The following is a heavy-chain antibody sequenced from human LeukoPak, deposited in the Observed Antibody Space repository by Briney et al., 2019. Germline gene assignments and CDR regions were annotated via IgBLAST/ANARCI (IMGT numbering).Heavy chain of an antibody. J-gene: IGHJ4*02. CDR3: ARQQGLQNLNFAY. CDR1: GYTFTTYY. D-gene: IGHD4-11*01. Sequence: GASVKVSCKGSGYTFTTYYIQWVRQAPGQGLEWMGIINPIGGTTDYAQKFQGRVTMTRDTSTSTVYMELSSLRSEDTAVYYCARQQGLQNLNFAYWGQCTLVTVSS. CDR2: INPIGGTT. V-gene: IGHV1-46*01.